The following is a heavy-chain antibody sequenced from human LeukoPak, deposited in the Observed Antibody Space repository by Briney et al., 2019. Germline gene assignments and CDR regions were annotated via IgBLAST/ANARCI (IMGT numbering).Heavy chain of an antibody. D-gene: IGHD3-10*01. V-gene: IGHV3-48*03. CDR2: ICGRGTTK. CDR3: TRVLYYYGSVNFVPGLPDY. CDR1: GFDFNTYE. J-gene: IGHJ4*02. Sequence: GGSLRLSCAASGFDFNTYEMNWVRQAPGKGLEWVSYICGRGTTKYYADSVKGRFTISRDYAEKSLYLQMNDLRAEDTAVYYCTRVLYYYGSVNFVPGLPDYWGQGTLVTVS.